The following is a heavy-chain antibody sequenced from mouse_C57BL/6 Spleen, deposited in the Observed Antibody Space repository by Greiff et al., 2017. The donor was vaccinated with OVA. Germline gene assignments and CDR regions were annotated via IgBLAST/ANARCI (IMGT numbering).Heavy chain of an antibody. J-gene: IGHJ1*03. CDR1: GFTFSDYG. D-gene: IGHD1-1*01. Sequence: EVQGVESGGGLVKPGGSLKLSCAASGFTFSDYGMHWVRQAPEKGLEWVAYISSGSSTIYYADTVKGRFTISRDNAKNTLFLQMTSLRSEDTAMYYCARGDYYGSSPLGYFDVWGTGTTVTVSS. V-gene: IGHV5-17*01. CDR2: ISSGSSTI. CDR3: ARGDYYGSSPLGYFDV.